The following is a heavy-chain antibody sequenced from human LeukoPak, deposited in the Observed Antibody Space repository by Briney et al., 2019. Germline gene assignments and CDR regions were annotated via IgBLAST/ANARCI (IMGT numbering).Heavy chain of an antibody. V-gene: IGHV4-39*01. CDR3: ASRGPYYYDSSGYYLPDY. D-gene: IGHD3-22*01. J-gene: IGHJ4*02. CDR1: GGSISSSSYY. Sequence: SETLSLTCTVSGGSISSSSYYWGWIRQPPGKGLEWIGSIYYSGSTYYNPSLKSRVTISVDTSNIQFSLKLISVTAADTAVYYCASRGPYYYDSSGYYLPDYWGQGTLVTVSS. CDR2: IYYSGST.